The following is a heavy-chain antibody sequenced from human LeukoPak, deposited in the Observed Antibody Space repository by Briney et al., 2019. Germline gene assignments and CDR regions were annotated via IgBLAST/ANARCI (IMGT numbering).Heavy chain of an antibody. J-gene: IGHJ3*02. CDR3: ARSGSYLDAFDI. D-gene: IGHD1-26*01. CDR1: GGSISSGSYY. Sequence: PSETLSLTCTVSGGSISSGSYYWSWIRQPAGKGLEWIGRIYTSGSTNYNPSLKSRVTISVDTSKNQFSLKLSSVTAADTAVYYCARSGSYLDAFDIWGQGTMVTVSS. CDR2: IYTSGST. V-gene: IGHV4-61*02.